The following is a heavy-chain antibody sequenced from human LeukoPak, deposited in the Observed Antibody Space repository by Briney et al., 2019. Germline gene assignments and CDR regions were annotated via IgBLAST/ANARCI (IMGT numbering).Heavy chain of an antibody. Sequence: PSETLSLTCTVSGGSISSSSYYWGWIRQPPGKGLEWIGSIYYSGSTYYNPSLKSRVTISVDTSKTQFSLKLSSVTAADTAVYYCARQGKTYYDILTGYYPDYWGQGTLVTVSS. J-gene: IGHJ4*02. D-gene: IGHD3-9*01. CDR2: IYYSGST. CDR3: ARQGKTYYDILTGYYPDY. CDR1: GGSISSSSYY. V-gene: IGHV4-39*01.